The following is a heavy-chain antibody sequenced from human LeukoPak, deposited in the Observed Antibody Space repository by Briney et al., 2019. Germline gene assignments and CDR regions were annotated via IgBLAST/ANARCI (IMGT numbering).Heavy chain of an antibody. CDR1: GFIFSKYF. D-gene: IGHD2-15*01. CDR3: ARQPFCSGGSCPVSLLYFDS. CDR2: INHDRSHN. V-gene: IGHV3-7*01. Sequence: GGSLRLSCAASGFIFSKYFMTWVRQAPGKGLEWVAMINHDRSHNYYMDSVKGRFTISRDNAKDSLYLQMNNLRAEDTAVYYCARQPFCSGGSCPVSLLYFDSWGQGTLVTVSS. J-gene: IGHJ4*02.